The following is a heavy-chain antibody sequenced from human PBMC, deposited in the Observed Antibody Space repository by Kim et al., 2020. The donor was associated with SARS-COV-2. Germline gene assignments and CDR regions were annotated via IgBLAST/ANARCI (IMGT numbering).Heavy chain of an antibody. D-gene: IGHD2-8*02. CDR2: T. J-gene: IGHJ4*02. V-gene: IGHV3-53*01. CDR3: VRDAVLIY. Sequence: TQYACSVGGRVTMSRDNSKSTLYLQMNSLRVEDTAMYYCVRDAVLIYWGQGALVTVSS.